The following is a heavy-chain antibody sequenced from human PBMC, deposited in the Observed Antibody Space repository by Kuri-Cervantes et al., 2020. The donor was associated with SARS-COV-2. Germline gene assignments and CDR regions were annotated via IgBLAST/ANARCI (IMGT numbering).Heavy chain of an antibody. D-gene: IGHD2-2*01. CDR2: INHSGST. CDR3: AGSSKYYYYMDV. V-gene: IGHV4-34*01. Sequence: SETLSLTCAVYGGSFSGYYWSWIRQPPGKGLEWIGEINHSGSTNYNPSLKSRVTISVDTSKNQFSLKLSSVTAADTAVYYCAGSSKYYYYMDVWGKGTTVTVSS. J-gene: IGHJ6*03. CDR1: GGSFSGYY.